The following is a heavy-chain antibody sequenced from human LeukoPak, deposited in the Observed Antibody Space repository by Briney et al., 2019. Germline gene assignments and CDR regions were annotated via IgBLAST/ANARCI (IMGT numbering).Heavy chain of an antibody. CDR2: INPSGGST. V-gene: IGHV1-46*01. CDR3: APTVDGVLRFLF. CDR1: GYTFTSYY. Sequence: ASVKVSCKASGYTFTSYYMHWVRQAPGQGLEWMGIINPSGGSTSYAQKFQGRVTMTRDTSTSTVYMELSSLGSEDTAVYYCAPTVDGVLRFLFWGQGTMVTVSS. J-gene: IGHJ3*01. D-gene: IGHD3-3*01.